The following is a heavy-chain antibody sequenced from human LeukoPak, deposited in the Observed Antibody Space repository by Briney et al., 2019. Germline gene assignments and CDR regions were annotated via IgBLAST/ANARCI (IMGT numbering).Heavy chain of an antibody. J-gene: IGHJ4*02. CDR3: AAGLAAAGPFDY. CDR1: GGSISSYY. Sequence: PSETLSLTCTVSGGSISSYYWSWIRQPAGKGLEWNGRIYTSGSTNYNPSLKSRVTMSVDTSKNQFSLKLSSVTAADTAVYYCAAGLAAAGPFDYWGQGTLVTVSS. V-gene: IGHV4-4*07. CDR2: IYTSGST. D-gene: IGHD6-13*01.